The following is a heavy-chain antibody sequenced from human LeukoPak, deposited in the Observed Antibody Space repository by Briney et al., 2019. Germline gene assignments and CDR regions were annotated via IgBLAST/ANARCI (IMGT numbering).Heavy chain of an antibody. CDR1: GFTFSSYA. CDR2: ISYDGSNK. D-gene: IGHD3-22*01. Sequence: PGGSLRLSCAASGFTFSSYAMHWVRQAPGKGLEWVAVISYDGSNKYYADSVKGRFTISRDNSKNTLYLQMNSLRAEDTAVYYCARDLYYHDSSGYYFAFGYWGQGTLVTVSS. J-gene: IGHJ4*02. V-gene: IGHV3-30-3*01. CDR3: ARDLYYHDSSGYYFAFGY.